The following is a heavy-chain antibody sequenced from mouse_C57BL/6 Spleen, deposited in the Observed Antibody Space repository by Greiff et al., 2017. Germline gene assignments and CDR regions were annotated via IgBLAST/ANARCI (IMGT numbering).Heavy chain of an antibody. V-gene: IGHV1-81*01. J-gene: IGHJ3*01. CDR2: IYPRSGNT. D-gene: IGHD5-1*01. CDR1: GYTFTSYG. CDR3: AREDDEYGFAY. Sequence: QVQLQQSGAELARPGASVKLSCKASGYTFTSYGISWVKQRTGQGLEWIGEIYPRSGNTYYNEKFKGKATLTADKSSSTAYMELRSLTSEDSAVYFCAREDDEYGFAYWGQGTLVTVSA.